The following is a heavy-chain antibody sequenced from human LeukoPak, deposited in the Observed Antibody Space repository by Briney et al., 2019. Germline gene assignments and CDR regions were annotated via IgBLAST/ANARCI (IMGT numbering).Heavy chain of an antibody. J-gene: IGHJ3*02. Sequence: GGSLRLSCAASGLTFSSYWMHWVRQAPGKGLVWVSRINSDGSTTNYADSVKGRFTISRDNAKNTMYLQMNSLRAEDTAVYYCVSRYCTITNCYKASGTGSFDIWGQGTMVSVSS. CDR1: GLTFSSYW. CDR3: VSRYCTITNCYKASGTGSFDI. D-gene: IGHD2-2*02. CDR2: INSDGSTT. V-gene: IGHV3-74*01.